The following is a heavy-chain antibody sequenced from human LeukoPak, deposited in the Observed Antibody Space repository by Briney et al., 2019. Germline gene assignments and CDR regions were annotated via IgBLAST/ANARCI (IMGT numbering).Heavy chain of an antibody. J-gene: IGHJ4*02. V-gene: IGHV1-2*02. D-gene: IGHD1-26*01. Sequence: ASVKVSCKASGYTFTGYYMHWVRQAPGHGLEWMGWINPDSGGTNYAQKFQGRVIMTRDTSISTAYMELSRLRSDDTAVYYCAMPDSGSYFILDYWGQGTLVTVSS. CDR3: AMPDSGSYFILDY. CDR2: INPDSGGT. CDR1: GYTFTGYY.